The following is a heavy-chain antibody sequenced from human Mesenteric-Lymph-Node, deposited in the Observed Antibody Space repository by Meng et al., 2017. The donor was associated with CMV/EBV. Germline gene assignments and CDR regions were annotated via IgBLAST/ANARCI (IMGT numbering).Heavy chain of an antibody. CDR3: ARDRGYYGSGSYSDY. D-gene: IGHD3-10*01. J-gene: IGHJ4*02. CDR2: INAGNGNT. CDR1: GYTFTSYD. Sequence: ASGYTFTSYDINWVRQATGQGLEWMGWINAGNGNTKYSQKFQGRVTITRDTSASTAYMELSSLRSEDTAVYYCARDRGYYGSGSYSDYWGQGTLVTVS. V-gene: IGHV1-3*01.